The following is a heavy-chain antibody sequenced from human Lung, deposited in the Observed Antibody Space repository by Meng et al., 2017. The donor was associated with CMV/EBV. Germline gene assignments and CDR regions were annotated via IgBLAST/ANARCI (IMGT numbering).Heavy chain of an antibody. CDR3: AFSSGADYGSGSRDY. Sequence: SXTXSLXCTVFGYPITSSSYYWGWIRQPPGKGLEWIGSMYYSANTYYTPSLKSRVTISVDTSQNQFSLTLTSVTAADTAVYYCAFSSGADYGSGSRDYVGQGXLVTVSS. V-gene: IGHV4-39*01. D-gene: IGHD3-10*01. CDR2: MYYSANT. J-gene: IGHJ4*02. CDR1: GYPITSSSYY.